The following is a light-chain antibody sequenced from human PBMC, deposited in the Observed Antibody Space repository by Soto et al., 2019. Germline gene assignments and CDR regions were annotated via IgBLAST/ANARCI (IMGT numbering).Light chain of an antibody. CDR1: SYNVGGSNY. V-gene: IGLV2-11*01. Sequence: QYVLTQPRSVSGSPGQAVTISCTGTSYNVGGSNYVSWYQQHPGKAPKLVIYDVTRRPSGVPDRFSGSKSGNTASLTISGLQAEDEADYYCCSYAGSSLWVFGGGTKVTVL. CDR2: DVT. J-gene: IGLJ3*02. CDR3: CSYAGSSLWV.